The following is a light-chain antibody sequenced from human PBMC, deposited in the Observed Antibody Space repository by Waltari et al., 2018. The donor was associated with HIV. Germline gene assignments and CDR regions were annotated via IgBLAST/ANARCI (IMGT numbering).Light chain of an antibody. V-gene: IGLV2-14*01. CDR1: SGAVGGYNY. Sequence: QSALTQPASVSGSPGQSITISCTVTSGAVGGYNYVSWYQQHPGKAPKLMIYEVSNRPSGVSNRFSGSKSGNTASLTISGLQAEDEADYYCSSYTSSSTLVFGGGTKLTVL. CDR3: SSYTSSSTLV. J-gene: IGLJ3*02. CDR2: EVS.